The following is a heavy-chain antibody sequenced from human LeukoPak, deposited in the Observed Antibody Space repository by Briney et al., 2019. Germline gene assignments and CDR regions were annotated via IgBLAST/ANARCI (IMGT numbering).Heavy chain of an antibody. J-gene: IGHJ6*03. V-gene: IGHV1-46*01. Sequence: GASVKVSCKASGYTFTGYYMHWVRQAPGQGLEWMGIINPSGGSTSYAQKFQGRVTMTRDTSTRTVYMELSSLRSEDTAVYYCARDVVPAAKNDYYYYYMDVWGKGTTVTVSS. CDR1: GYTFTGYY. D-gene: IGHD2-2*01. CDR3: ARDVVPAAKNDYYYYYMDV. CDR2: INPSGGST.